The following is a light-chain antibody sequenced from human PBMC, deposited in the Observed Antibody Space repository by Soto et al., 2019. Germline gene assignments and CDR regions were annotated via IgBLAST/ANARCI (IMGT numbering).Light chain of an antibody. CDR1: QSVRSN. CDR3: QQYSYRRS. V-gene: IGKV3-15*01. Sequence: EIVMTQSPATLSVSPGERATPSCRASQSVRSNLVWYQQKPGQAPRLLIYGASTRATGIPARFSGSGSGTDVALTISSLPSEDFAVYYCQQYSYRRSFVGGNRVEIK. J-gene: IGKJ4*01. CDR2: GAS.